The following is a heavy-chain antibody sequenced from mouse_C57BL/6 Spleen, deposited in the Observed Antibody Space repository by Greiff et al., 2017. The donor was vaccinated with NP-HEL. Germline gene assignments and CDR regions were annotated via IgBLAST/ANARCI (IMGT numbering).Heavy chain of an antibody. CDR3: ARAVLGRGYFDY. Sequence: QVQLQQSGAELVRPGTSVKVSCKASGYAFTNYLIEWVKQRPGQGLEWIGVIIPGSGGTNYNEKFKGKATLTADKSSSTAYMPLSSLTSEDSAVYFCARAVLGRGYFDYWGQGTTLTVSS. CDR1: GYAFTNYL. J-gene: IGHJ2*01. V-gene: IGHV1-54*01. D-gene: IGHD4-1*01. CDR2: IIPGSGGT.